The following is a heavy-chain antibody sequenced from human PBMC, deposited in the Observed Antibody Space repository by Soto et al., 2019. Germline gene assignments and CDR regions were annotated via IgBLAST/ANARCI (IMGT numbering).Heavy chain of an antibody. CDR3: ATTSYYDILTGYSFYAFDI. V-gene: IGHV1-69*02. J-gene: IGHJ3*02. Sequence: GASVKVSCKDSGGTFSSYTISWVRQAPGQGLEWMGRIIPILGIANYAQKFQGRVTITADKSTSTAYMELSSLRSEDTAVYYCATTSYYDILTGYSFYAFDIWGQGTMVTVSS. CDR2: IIPILGIA. D-gene: IGHD3-9*01. CDR1: GGTFSSYT.